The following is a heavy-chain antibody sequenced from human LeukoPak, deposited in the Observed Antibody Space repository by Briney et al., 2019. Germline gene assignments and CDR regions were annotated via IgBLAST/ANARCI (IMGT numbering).Heavy chain of an antibody. CDR1: GFTFSSYG. CDR3: VPGGVIDFDY. J-gene: IGHJ4*02. V-gene: IGHV3-33*01. Sequence: PGGSLRLPCAASGFTFSSYGMHWVRQAPGKGLEWVAVIWYDGSNKYYADSVKGRFTISRDNSKNTLYLQMNSLRAEDTAVYYCVPGGVIDFDYWGQGTLVTVSS. D-gene: IGHD3-22*01. CDR2: IWYDGSNK.